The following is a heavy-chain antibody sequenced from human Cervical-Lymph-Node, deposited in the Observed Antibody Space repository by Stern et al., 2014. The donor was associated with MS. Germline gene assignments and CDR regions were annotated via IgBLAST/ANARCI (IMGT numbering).Heavy chain of an antibody. V-gene: IGHV1-69*06. CDR2: VLPFVGTS. CDR1: GG. D-gene: IGHD3-16*01. CDR3: ARGGGDTWFDP. Sequence: QLVQSGAVVKKSGYSVKVSCKTSGGISWVRQAPGQGLEWMGGVLPFVGTSNYGKKFQGRVTITAGTSTNKVYLELNNLTSDDTAVYYCARGGGDTWFDPWGQGTLVTVSS. J-gene: IGHJ5*02.